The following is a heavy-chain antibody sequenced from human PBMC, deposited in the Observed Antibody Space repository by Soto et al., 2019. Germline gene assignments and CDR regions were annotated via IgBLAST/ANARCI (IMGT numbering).Heavy chain of an antibody. J-gene: IGHJ4*02. CDR2: LSGSGFST. CDR1: GFTVSSNY. D-gene: IGHD3-22*01. V-gene: IGHV3-23*01. CDR3: VNIESRFYYDSTGYYPFDY. Sequence: TGGSLRLSCAASGFTVSSNYMSWVRQAPGKGLEWVSALSGSGFSTYYADFVMGRFTISRDNSKNTVYLQMNSLRAEDTAVFFCVNIESRFYYDSTGYYPFDYWGQGTLVTVSS.